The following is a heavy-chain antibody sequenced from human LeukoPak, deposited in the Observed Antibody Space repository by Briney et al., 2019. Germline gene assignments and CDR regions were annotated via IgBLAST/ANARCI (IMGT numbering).Heavy chain of an antibody. D-gene: IGHD5-24*01. CDR2: IYNSGST. V-gene: IGHV4-4*07. CDR3: ATYRDDWFDP. Sequence: SETLSLTCTVSGGSISNYYWSWIRQPAGKGLEWIGRIYNSGSTNYNPSLESRVIMSEDTSKNHFSLKLTSVTAADTAFYYCATYRDDWFDPWGQGILVTVSS. CDR1: GGSISNYY. J-gene: IGHJ5*02.